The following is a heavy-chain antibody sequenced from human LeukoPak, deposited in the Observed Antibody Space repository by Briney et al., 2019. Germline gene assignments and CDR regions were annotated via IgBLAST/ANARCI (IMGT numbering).Heavy chain of an antibody. CDR2: ISGSGGST. D-gene: IGHD1-1*01. J-gene: IGHJ4*02. Sequence: GGSLRLSCAASGFTFSSYWMHWVRQAPGKGLEWVSTISGSGGSTYYSDSVKGRFTISRDNSKNTLYLQMNSLRAEDTAIYYCAKGATGLIFYFDYWGQGTLVTVSS. CDR3: AKGATGLIFYFDY. V-gene: IGHV3-23*01. CDR1: GFTFSSYW.